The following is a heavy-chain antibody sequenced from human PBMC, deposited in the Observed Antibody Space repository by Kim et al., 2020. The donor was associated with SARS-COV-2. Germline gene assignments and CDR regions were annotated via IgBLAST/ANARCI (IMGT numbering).Heavy chain of an antibody. J-gene: IGHJ6*02. CDR1: GGSISSSSYF. CDR3: AGGRGGQLWSYGMDV. V-gene: IGHV4-39*01. Sequence: SETLSLTCTVSGGSISSSSYFWGWIRQPPGKGLEWIGSIYYSGSTYYNPSLKSRVTISVDTSKNQFSLKLSSVTAADTAVYYCAGGRGGQLWSYGMDVWGQGTTVTVSS. D-gene: IGHD5-18*01. CDR2: IYYSGST.